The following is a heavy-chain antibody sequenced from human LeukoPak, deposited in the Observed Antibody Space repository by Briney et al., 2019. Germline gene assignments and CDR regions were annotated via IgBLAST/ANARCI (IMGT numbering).Heavy chain of an antibody. CDR3: ARRGFSGYDSWYFDL. D-gene: IGHD5-12*01. V-gene: IGHV3-21*01. J-gene: IGHJ2*01. CDR1: GFTFSSYS. CDR2: ITSSSTYK. Sequence: GGSLRLSCAASGFTFSSYSMNWVRQARGKGLEGVSSITSSSTYKYYADSLKGRFTISRDNAKNSLYLQMNSLRAEDTAVYYCARRGFSGYDSWYFDLWGRGTLVTVSS.